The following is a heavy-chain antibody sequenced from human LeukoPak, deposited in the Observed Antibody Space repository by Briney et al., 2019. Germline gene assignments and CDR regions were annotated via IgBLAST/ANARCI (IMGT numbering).Heavy chain of an antibody. J-gene: IGHJ3*02. CDR2: ISAYNGNT. Sequence: ASVKVSCKASGYTFTSYGISWVRQAPGQGLEWMGWISAYNGNTNYAQKLQGRVTMTTDTSTSTAYMELRSLRSDDTAVYYCARDRSAGYSYGFGDDAFDIWGQGTMVTVSS. V-gene: IGHV1-18*01. D-gene: IGHD5-18*01. CDR3: ARDRSAGYSYGFGDDAFDI. CDR1: GYTFTSYG.